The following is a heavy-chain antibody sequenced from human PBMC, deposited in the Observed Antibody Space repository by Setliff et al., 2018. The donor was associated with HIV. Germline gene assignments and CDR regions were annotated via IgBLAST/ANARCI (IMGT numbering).Heavy chain of an antibody. J-gene: IGHJ6*03. CDR3: ARVSELLAYYMDV. CDR2: IYSGGST. Sequence: LSLSCAASGFTVSGNYMSWVRQAPGKGLEWVSVIYSGGSTYYADSVKGRFTISRHNSKNTLYLQMNSLRAEDTAVYYCARVSELLAYYMDVWGKGTTVTVSS. CDR1: GFTVSGNY. D-gene: IGHD1-26*01. V-gene: IGHV3-53*04.